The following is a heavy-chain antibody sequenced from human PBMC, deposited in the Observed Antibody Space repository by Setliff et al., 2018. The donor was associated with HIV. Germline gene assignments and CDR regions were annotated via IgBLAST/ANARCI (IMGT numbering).Heavy chain of an antibody. Sequence: ASVKVSCKASGYMFTVHYMHWVRQAPGQGLEWMGWVSTYNDETNYAERFQGRVFMTRDTSRNTVYMELINLRSDDTAIYYCAKDNWNSFEFWGQGTLVTVSS. V-gene: IGHV1-2*02. CDR3: AKDNWNSFEF. J-gene: IGHJ4*02. CDR2: VSTYNDET. D-gene: IGHD1-20*01. CDR1: GYMFTVHY.